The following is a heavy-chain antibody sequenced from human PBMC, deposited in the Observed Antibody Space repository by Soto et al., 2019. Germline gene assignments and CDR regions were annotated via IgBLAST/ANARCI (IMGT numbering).Heavy chain of an antibody. V-gene: IGHV1-2*04. Sequence: GASVKVSCKASGYTFTGYYMHWVRQAPGQGLEWMGWINPNSGGTNYAQKFQGWVTMTRDTSISTAYMELSRLRSDDTAVYYCARDLVSGSGSYFFDYWGQGTLVTVSS. J-gene: IGHJ4*02. CDR3: ARDLVSGSGSYFFDY. D-gene: IGHD3-10*01. CDR1: GYTFTGYY. CDR2: INPNSGGT.